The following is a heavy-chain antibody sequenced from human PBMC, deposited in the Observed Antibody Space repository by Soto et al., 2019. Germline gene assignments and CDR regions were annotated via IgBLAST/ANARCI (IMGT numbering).Heavy chain of an antibody. D-gene: IGHD3-10*01. CDR3: ARGNYGSGSNQYWYFDL. Sequence: EVQLVESGGGLVKPGGSLGLSCAASGFTFNTYNMNWVRQAPGKGLEWVSSISTSGTYVHYGDSVKGRFTISRDNAKNSLYLQMNSLRAEDTAVYYCARGNYGSGSNQYWYFDLWGRGTLVSVSS. CDR1: GFTFNTYN. J-gene: IGHJ2*01. V-gene: IGHV3-21*01. CDR2: ISTSGTYV.